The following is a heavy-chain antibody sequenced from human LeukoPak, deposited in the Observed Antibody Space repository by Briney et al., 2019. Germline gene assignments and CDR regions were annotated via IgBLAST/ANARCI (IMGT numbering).Heavy chain of an antibody. J-gene: IGHJ4*02. D-gene: IGHD3-3*01. Sequence: SETLSLTYTVSGGSISSGDCYWSWIRQPPGKGLEWIGYIYYSGSTYYNPSLKSRVTISVDTSKNQFSLKLSSVTAADTAVYYCARAPLLRFFYYFDYWGQGTLVTVSS. CDR3: ARAPLLRFFYYFDY. CDR2: IYYSGST. CDR1: GGSISSGDCY. V-gene: IGHV4-30-4*08.